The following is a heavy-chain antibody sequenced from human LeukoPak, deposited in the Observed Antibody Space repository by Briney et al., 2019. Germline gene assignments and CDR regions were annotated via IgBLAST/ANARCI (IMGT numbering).Heavy chain of an antibody. Sequence: PGGSLRLSCAASGFTFSSYWVSWVRQAPGKGLEWVANIKKDGSEKYYVDSVKGRFTISRDNAKNSLFLQMNSLRAEDTAVYYCARTHLVRGVLGVYFDYWGQGTLVTVSS. V-gene: IGHV3-7*01. CDR2: IKKDGSEK. CDR3: ARTHLVRGVLGVYFDY. D-gene: IGHD3-10*01. CDR1: GFTFSSYW. J-gene: IGHJ4*02.